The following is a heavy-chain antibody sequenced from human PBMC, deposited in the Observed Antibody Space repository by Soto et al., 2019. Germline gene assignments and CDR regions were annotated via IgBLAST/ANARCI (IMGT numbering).Heavy chain of an antibody. V-gene: IGHV4-31*03. J-gene: IGHJ5*02. Sequence: PWETLSLTCPVSGASISSGGYYWSWIRQHPGKGLEWIGYIYYSGSTYYNPSLKSRVTISVDTSKNRSSLKLSSVTAADTAVYYCARSVTPWGQGTLVTVSS. CDR2: IYYSGST. D-gene: IGHD3-16*02. CDR3: ARSVTP. CDR1: GASISSGGYY.